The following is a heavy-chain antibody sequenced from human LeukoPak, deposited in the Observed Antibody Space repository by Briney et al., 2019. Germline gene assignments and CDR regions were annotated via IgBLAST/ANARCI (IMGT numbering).Heavy chain of an antibody. Sequence: SETLSLTCTVSGGSISSYYWSWIRQPAGKGLEWIGRIYTSGSTNYNPSLKSRVTMSVDTSKNQFSLKLSSVTAADTAVYYCARNVDTAMVLSFDYWGQGTLVTVSS. CDR3: ARNVDTAMVLSFDY. CDR1: GGSISSYY. CDR2: IYTSGST. V-gene: IGHV4-4*07. D-gene: IGHD5-18*01. J-gene: IGHJ4*02.